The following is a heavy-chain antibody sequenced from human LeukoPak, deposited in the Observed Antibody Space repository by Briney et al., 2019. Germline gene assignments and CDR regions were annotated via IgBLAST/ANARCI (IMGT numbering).Heavy chain of an antibody. CDR2: INPSGGST. Sequence: ASVKVSCKASGYTFTSYYMHWVRQAPGQGLEWMEIINPSGGSTSYAQKFQGRVTMTRDTSTSTVYMELSSLRSEDTAVYYCARDRDYGSGSHHIYFDYWGQGTLVTVSS. CDR3: ARDRDYGSGSHHIYFDY. CDR1: GYTFTSYY. V-gene: IGHV1-46*01. J-gene: IGHJ4*02. D-gene: IGHD3-10*01.